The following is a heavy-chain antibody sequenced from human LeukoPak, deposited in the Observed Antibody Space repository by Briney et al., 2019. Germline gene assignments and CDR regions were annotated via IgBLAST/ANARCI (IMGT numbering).Heavy chain of an antibody. CDR1: GYTFTGYY. Sequence: ASVKVSCKASGYTFTGYYMHWVRQAPGQGFEWMGWINPNSGGTNYAQKFQGWVTMTRDTSISTAYMELSRLRSDDTAVYYCARDVGSWLGYDYWGQGTLVTASS. CDR2: INPNSGGT. CDR3: ARDVGSWLGYDY. V-gene: IGHV1-2*04. J-gene: IGHJ4*02. D-gene: IGHD6-19*01.